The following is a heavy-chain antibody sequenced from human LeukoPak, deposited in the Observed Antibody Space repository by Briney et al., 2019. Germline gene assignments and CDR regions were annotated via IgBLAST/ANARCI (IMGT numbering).Heavy chain of an antibody. CDR3: AKSRYHYDSSGYYPHDY. CDR1: GFTFSSYA. CDR2: ISGSGGST. Sequence: GGSLRLSCAASGFTFSSYAMSWVRQVPGKGLEWVSAISGSGGSTYYADSVEGRFTISRDNSKNTLYLQMNSLRAEDTAVYYCAKSRYHYDSSGYYPHDYWGQGTQVTVSS. J-gene: IGHJ4*02. V-gene: IGHV3-23*01. D-gene: IGHD3-22*01.